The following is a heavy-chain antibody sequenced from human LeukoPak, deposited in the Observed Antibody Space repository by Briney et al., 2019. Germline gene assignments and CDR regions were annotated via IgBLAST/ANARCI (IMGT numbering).Heavy chain of an antibody. CDR3: ARAGRGIAWFRESFDY. CDR2: INHSGST. CDR1: GGSFSGYY. V-gene: IGHV4-34*01. D-gene: IGHD3-10*01. Sequence: SETLSLTCAVYGGSFSGYYWSWIRQPPGKGLEWIGEINHSGSTNYNPSLKSRVTISVDTSKNQFSLKLSSVTAADTAVYYCARAGRGIAWFRESFDYWGQGTLVTVSS. J-gene: IGHJ4*02.